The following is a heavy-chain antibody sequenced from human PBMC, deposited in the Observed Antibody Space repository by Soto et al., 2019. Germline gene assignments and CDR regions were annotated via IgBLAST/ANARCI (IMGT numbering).Heavy chain of an antibody. J-gene: IGHJ4*02. CDR1: GGSIISGY. V-gene: IGHV4-59*01. Sequence: SETLSLTCTVSGGSIISGYWSWIRQPPGKGLEWIGYISHSGNTNYNPSVKSRVTLSVDTPKNQFSLRLSSVTTADTAVYYCAGLRGYAGSPIDYWGQGTLVTVSS. D-gene: IGHD2-15*01. CDR3: AGLRGYAGSPIDY. CDR2: ISHSGNT.